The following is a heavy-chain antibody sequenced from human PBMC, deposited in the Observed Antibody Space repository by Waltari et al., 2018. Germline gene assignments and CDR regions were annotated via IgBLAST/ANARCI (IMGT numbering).Heavy chain of an antibody. Sequence: QVQLQESGPGLVKPSETLSLTCTVSGGSISSYYWSWIRQPAGTGLEWIGRIYTSGSTNYNPSLKSRVTMSVDTSKNQFSLKLSSVTAADTAVYYCARGGQVAIGVANYYYYYMDVWGKGTTVTVSS. V-gene: IGHV4-4*07. J-gene: IGHJ6*03. D-gene: IGHD3-3*01. CDR1: GGSISSYY. CDR2: IYTSGST. CDR3: ARGGQVAIGVANYYYYYMDV.